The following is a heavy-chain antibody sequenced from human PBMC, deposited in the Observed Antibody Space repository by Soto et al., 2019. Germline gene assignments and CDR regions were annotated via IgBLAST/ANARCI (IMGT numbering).Heavy chain of an antibody. CDR2: ITHSGST. CDR1: GGSFSGYY. CDR3: ARETRRGFSMVRGVIKREKSSFDY. J-gene: IGHJ4*02. V-gene: IGHV4-34*01. D-gene: IGHD3-10*01. Sequence: QVQLQPWGAGLLKPSETLSLTCAVYGGSFSGYYWSWIRQLPGKGLEWIGEITHSGSTNYNPSLNSRVTISVDKSRNQVSRNMCSVTAADTAVYYCARETRRGFSMVRGVIKREKSSFDYWGQGTLVTVSS.